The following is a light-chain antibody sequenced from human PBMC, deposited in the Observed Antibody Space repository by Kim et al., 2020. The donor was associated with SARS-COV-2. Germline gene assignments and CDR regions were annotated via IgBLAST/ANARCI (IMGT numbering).Light chain of an antibody. CDR3: QQYNSASYT. V-gene: IGKV1-5*03. J-gene: IGKJ2*01. CDR2: QTS. Sequence: SASFGDRVTITCRASLTVTGSLAWYQQKPGKAPNLLIYQTSTLESGVPSRFSGSGSGTEFTLTISSLQPDDSATYHCQQYNSASYTFGQGTKLEI. CDR1: LTVTGS.